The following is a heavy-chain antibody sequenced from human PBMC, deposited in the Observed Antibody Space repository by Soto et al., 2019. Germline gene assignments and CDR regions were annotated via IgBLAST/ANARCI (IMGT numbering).Heavy chain of an antibody. CDR1: GFTFSDHY. J-gene: IGHJ4*01. CDR3: ARDIGKGAYFVY. CDR2: IRNKANSYTT. V-gene: IGHV3-72*01. D-gene: IGHD1-26*01. Sequence: EVQLVESGGGLVQPGGSQRLSCAASGFTFSDHYMDWVRQAPGKGLEWVGRIRNKANSYTTDYAAAGKGRFTITIDDSKDLLYLQMNSLKTEDTAIYYCARDIGKGAYFVYWGHGTLATVSS.